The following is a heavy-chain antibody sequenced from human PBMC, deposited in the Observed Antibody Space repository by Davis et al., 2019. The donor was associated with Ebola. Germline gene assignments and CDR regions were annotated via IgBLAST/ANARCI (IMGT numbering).Heavy chain of an antibody. D-gene: IGHD3-22*01. J-gene: IGHJ4*02. Sequence: AASVKVSCKASGYTFTSYYMHWVXXXXXXXXXXXXLIIPVLGTVNYPQKFQGRVTITADNHTSTVYMEVSSLKSEDTAMYYCATGTRPPDRFDFWGQGTLVTVSS. CDR3: ATGTRPPDRFDF. CDR1: GYTFTSYY. CDR2: IIPVLGTV. V-gene: IGHV1-46*01.